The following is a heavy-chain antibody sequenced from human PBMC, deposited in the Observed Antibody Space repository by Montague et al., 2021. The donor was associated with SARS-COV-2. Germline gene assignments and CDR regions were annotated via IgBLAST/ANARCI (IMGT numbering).Heavy chain of an antibody. CDR2: IFYKGNT. CDR3: AVELNYFFDY. Sequence: SETLSLTCTVSGGSVSSDTHNWAWIRQPPGKGLEWIASIFYKGNTYYNPSLRSRFTISINTSENQFFLRVASVTASDTAVYYCAVELNYFFDYWGQGFLVSVSS. J-gene: IGHJ4*02. D-gene: IGHD1-7*01. V-gene: IGHV4-39*01. CDR1: GGSVSSDTHN.